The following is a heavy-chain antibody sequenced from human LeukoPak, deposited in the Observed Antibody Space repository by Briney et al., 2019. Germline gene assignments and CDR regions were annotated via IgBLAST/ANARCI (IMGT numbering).Heavy chain of an antibody. J-gene: IGHJ4*02. V-gene: IGHV3-23*01. Sequence: GGSLRLSCAASGFTFSSYAMSWVRQAPGKGLEWVSAISGSGGSTYYADSVKGRFTISRDNSKNTLYLQMNSLRAEDTAVYYCAKDQDIVVEPAAPFDYWGQGTLVTVSS. CDR1: GFTFSSYA. D-gene: IGHD2-2*01. CDR2: ISGSGGST. CDR3: AKDQDIVVEPAAPFDY.